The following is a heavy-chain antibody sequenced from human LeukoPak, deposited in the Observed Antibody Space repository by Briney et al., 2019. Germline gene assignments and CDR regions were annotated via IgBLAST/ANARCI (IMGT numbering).Heavy chain of an antibody. CDR2: SRNKAKGYTT. Sequence: GGSLRLSCAASGFTFSDHYMDWVRQSPGKGLEWVGRSRNKAKGYTTEYAATVKGRFTISRDDSENSLYLQMNSLKTEDTAVYYCARFVVVIGNLDYWGQGTLVTVSS. CDR1: GFTFSDHY. J-gene: IGHJ4*02. D-gene: IGHD2-21*01. V-gene: IGHV3-72*01. CDR3: ARFVVVIGNLDY.